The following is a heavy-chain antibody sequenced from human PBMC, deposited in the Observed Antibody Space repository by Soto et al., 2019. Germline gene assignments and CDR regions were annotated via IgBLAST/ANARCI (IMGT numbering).Heavy chain of an antibody. D-gene: IGHD6-13*01. Sequence: GGSLRLSCAASGFTFSSYSMNWVRQAPGKGLEWVSSISSSSSYIYYADSVKGRFTISRDNAKNSLYLQMNSLRAEDTAVYYCARDPSYSSSWYSDNLSPDYWGQGTLVTVSS. J-gene: IGHJ4*02. V-gene: IGHV3-21*01. CDR2: ISSSSSYI. CDR3: ARDPSYSSSWYSDNLSPDY. CDR1: GFTFSSYS.